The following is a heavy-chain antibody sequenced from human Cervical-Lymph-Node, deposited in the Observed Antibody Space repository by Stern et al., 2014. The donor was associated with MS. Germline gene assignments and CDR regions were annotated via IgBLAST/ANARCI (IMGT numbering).Heavy chain of an antibody. D-gene: IGHD2-15*01. CDR2: VYHTGSV. CDR1: DGSLRSYY. CDR3: AREGEYCSGSRCYPFLDY. J-gene: IGHJ4*02. Sequence: QLQLQESGPGLVKPSETLSLTCTVSDGSLRSYYWNWIRQAPGKGLEWLGFVYHTGSVNYNPALSSRVAMSVDTSKNQFSLTVSSVTAADTAVYYCAREGEYCSGSRCYPFLDYWGQGTLVTVSS. V-gene: IGHV4-59*01.